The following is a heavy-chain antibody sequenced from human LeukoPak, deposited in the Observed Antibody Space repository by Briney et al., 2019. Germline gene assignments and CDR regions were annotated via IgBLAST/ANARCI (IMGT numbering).Heavy chain of an antibody. Sequence: ASVKVSCKASGYTFTGYYMHWVRQAPGQGLEWMGWINPNSGGTNYAQKFQGRVTMTRDTSISTAYMELSRLRSDDTAVYYCARETLWLRYLDYWGQGTLVTVSS. CDR1: GYTFTGYY. D-gene: IGHD5-12*01. CDR2: INPNSGGT. V-gene: IGHV1-2*02. J-gene: IGHJ4*02. CDR3: ARETLWLRYLDY.